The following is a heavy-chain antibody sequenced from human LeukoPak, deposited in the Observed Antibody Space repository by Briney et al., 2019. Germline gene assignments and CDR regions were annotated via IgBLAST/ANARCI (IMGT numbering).Heavy chain of an antibody. CDR3: ARPVAEAFDI. CDR2: IYYSGST. J-gene: IGHJ3*02. V-gene: IGHV4-31*03. D-gene: IGHD5-12*01. Sequence: SETLSLTCTVSGGSISSGGYYWSWIRQHPGKGLEWIGYIYYSGSTYYNPSLKSRVTISVDTSKNQFSLKLSSVTAADTAVYYCARPVAEAFDIWGQGTMVTVSS. CDR1: GGSISSGGYY.